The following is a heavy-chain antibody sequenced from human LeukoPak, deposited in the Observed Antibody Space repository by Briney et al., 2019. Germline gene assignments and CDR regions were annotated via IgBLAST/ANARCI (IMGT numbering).Heavy chain of an antibody. V-gene: IGHV4-59*02. J-gene: IGHJ4*02. CDR3: ARENPSGYYNRPIDY. D-gene: IGHD3-22*01. Sequence: SETLSLTCTVSGDSVRSFHWSWIRQPPGKGLEWIGHMYYSGSTNYNPSLKSRVTMSVDTSKNQFSLKLSSVTAADTAIYYCARENPSGYYNRPIDYWGQGTLVTVSS. CDR2: MYYSGST. CDR1: GDSVRSFH.